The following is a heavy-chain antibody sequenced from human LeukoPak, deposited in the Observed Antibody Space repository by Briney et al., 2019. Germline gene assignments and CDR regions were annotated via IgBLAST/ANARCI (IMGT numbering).Heavy chain of an antibody. J-gene: IGHJ6*02. D-gene: IGHD5-18*01. CDR3: ARGYSYGSDYYYGMDV. Sequence: ASVKVSRKASGYTFTSYAISWVRQAPGQGLEWMGWISGYNGNTKYAQKVQGRVTMTTDTSTSTAYMELRSLRSDDTAVYYCARGYSYGSDYYYGMDVWGQGTTVTVSS. CDR2: ISGYNGNT. CDR1: GYTFTSYA. V-gene: IGHV1-18*01.